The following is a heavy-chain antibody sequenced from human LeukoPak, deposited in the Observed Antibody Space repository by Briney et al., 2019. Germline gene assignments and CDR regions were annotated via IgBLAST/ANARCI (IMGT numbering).Heavy chain of an antibody. D-gene: IGHD2-15*01. CDR3: ARASAGGSLLDY. Sequence: ASETLSLTCTDSGGSISSYYGSWIRQPPGKGLEWIGYIYYSGSTNYNPSLKSRVTISVDTSKNQFSLKLSSVTAADTAVYYCARASAGGSLLDYWGQGTLVTVSS. V-gene: IGHV4-59*01. CDR2: IYYSGST. J-gene: IGHJ4*02. CDR1: GGSISSYY.